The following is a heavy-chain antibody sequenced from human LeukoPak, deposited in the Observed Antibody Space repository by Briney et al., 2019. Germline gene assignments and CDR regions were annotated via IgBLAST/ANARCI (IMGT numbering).Heavy chain of an antibody. CDR3: ARSHSVWTSFDY. J-gene: IGHJ4*02. CDR2: IYYSGST. CDR1: SGSISSYY. Sequence: SETLSLTCTVPSGSISSYYWSWIRQPPGAGLEWIGYIYYSGSTNYNPSLKSRVTISVDTSKNQFSLKLNSVTAADTAVYYCARSHSVWTSFDYWGQGTLVTVSS. V-gene: IGHV4-59*01. D-gene: IGHD3/OR15-3a*01.